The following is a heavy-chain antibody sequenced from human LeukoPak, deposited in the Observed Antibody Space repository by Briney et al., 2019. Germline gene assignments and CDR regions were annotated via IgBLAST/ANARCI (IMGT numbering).Heavy chain of an antibody. CDR2: ISNSGSA. CDR1: GVXISTNY. V-gene: IGHV4-59*13. CDR3: AGYDHSNYLAY. J-gene: IGHJ4*02. Sequence: SETLSLTCTVSGVXISTNYWNWIRQSPEKGLEWIGYISNSGSADRHPSLKSRVTLSLDPSKNQLSLSLNSVTAADTAVYFCAGYDHSNYLAYWGQGARVTVSS. D-gene: IGHD3-16*01.